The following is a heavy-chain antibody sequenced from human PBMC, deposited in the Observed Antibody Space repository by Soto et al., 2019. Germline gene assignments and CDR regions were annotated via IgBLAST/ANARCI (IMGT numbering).Heavy chain of an antibody. CDR1: SDSISSSY. Sequence: PSETLSLTCAVSSDSISSSYWTWIRQPPGKGLEWIGYIYYRGTTNYNPSLKSRVTISVDTSKNHFSLNLRSVTAADTAVYYCARALLSGSGNYPLDYWGQGTLVTSPQ. CDR2: IYYRGTT. V-gene: IGHV4-59*01. D-gene: IGHD3-10*01. CDR3: ARALLSGSGNYPLDY. J-gene: IGHJ4*02.